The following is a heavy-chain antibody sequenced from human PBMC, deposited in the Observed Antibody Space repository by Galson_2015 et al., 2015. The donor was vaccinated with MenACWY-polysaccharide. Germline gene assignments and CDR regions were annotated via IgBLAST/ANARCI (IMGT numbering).Heavy chain of an antibody. Sequence: SLRLSCAASGFTFSNFWMSWVRQAPGKGLEWVASINQDGGEKHYVDSVRVQFTVSRDNAKSSLYLQMNSLRAEDTAVYYCARTRIVGAHWFDCWGQGTLVTVSS. V-gene: IGHV3-7*01. CDR2: INQDGGEK. J-gene: IGHJ4*02. CDR3: ARTRIVGAHWFDC. D-gene: IGHD1-26*01. CDR1: GFTFSNFW.